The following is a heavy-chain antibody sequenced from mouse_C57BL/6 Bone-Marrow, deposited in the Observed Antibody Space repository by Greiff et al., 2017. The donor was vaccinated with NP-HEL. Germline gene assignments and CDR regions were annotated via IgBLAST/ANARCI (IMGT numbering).Heavy chain of an antibody. Sequence: EVKLQESGGGLVQPGGSLKLSCAASGFTFSDYGMAWVRQAPRKGPVWVAFISYLAYSIYYADTVTGRFTISRENAKNTLYLEMISRRSEDTAMYYCARQRGYYAMDYWGQGTSVTVSS. J-gene: IGHJ4*01. CDR2: ISYLAYSI. CDR1: GFTFSDYG. CDR3: ARQRGYYAMDY. V-gene: IGHV5-15*01.